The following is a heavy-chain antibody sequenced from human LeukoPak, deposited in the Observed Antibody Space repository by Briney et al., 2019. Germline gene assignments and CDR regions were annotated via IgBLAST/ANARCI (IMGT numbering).Heavy chain of an antibody. CDR3: ASRIIVGAGYYFDY. CDR1: GGSISSYY. D-gene: IGHD1-26*01. J-gene: IGHJ4*02. V-gene: IGHV4-59*08. CDR2: IYYSGST. Sequence: SETLSLTCTVSGGSISSYYWSWIRQPPGKGLEWIGYIYYSGSTNYNPSLKSRVTISVDTSKNQFSRKLSSVTAADTAVYYCASRIIVGAGYYFDYWGQGTLVTVSS.